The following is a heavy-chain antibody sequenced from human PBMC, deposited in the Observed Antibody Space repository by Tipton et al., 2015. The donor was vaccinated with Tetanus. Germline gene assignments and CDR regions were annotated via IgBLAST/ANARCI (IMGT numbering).Heavy chain of an antibody. CDR1: GFTFNRHT. Sequence: QLVQSGGGLVQPGGSLRLSCAASGFTFNRHTMNWVRQTPGKGLEWISSINGASTTIYYADSVEGRFTISRDNARQSLFLQMNSLRDGDTAVYYCASSLGGGSYYLNYWGRGSLVTVSS. V-gene: IGHV3-48*02. J-gene: IGHJ4*02. CDR3: ASSLGGGSYYLNY. D-gene: IGHD3-16*01. CDR2: INGASTTI.